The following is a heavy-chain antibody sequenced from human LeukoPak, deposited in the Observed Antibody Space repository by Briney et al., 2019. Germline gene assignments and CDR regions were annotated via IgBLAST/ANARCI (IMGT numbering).Heavy chain of an antibody. CDR2: INHSGST. D-gene: IGHD1-26*01. V-gene: IGHV4-34*01. J-gene: IGHJ5*02. CDR3: ARGLEGDSGSYYSNWFDP. Sequence: PSETLSLTCAVYGGSFSGYYWSCIRQPPGKGLEWIGEINHSGSTNYNPSLKSRVTISVDTSKNQFSLKLSSVTAADTAVYYCARGLEGDSGSYYSNWFDPWGQGTLVTVSS. CDR1: GGSFSGYY.